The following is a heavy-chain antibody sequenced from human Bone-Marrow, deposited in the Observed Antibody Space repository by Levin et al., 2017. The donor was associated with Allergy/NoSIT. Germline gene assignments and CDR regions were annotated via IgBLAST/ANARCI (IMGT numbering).Heavy chain of an antibody. CDR2: ISSSGSTI. CDR3: ARVKYYYDSSGYYHQYFQH. J-gene: IGHJ1*01. V-gene: IGHV3-11*01. Sequence: GGSLRLSCAASGFTFSDYYMSWIRQAPGKGLEWVSYISSSGSTIYYADSVKGRFTISRDNAKNSLYLQMNSLRAEDTAVYYCARVKYYYDSSGYYHQYFQHWGQGTLVTVSS. CDR1: GFTFSDYY. D-gene: IGHD3-22*01.